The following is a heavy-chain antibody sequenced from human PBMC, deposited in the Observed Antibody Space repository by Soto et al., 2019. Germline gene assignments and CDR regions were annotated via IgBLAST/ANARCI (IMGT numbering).Heavy chain of an antibody. Sequence: ASLKVSCKVSGYTLTELSMHWVRQAPGKGLEWMGGFDPEDGETIYAQKFQGRVTMTEDTSTDTAYMELSSLRSEDTAVYYCATRDTNWHDGALDYWGQGTLVTVSS. CDR1: GYTLTELS. CDR2: FDPEDGET. D-gene: IGHD1-20*01. J-gene: IGHJ4*02. V-gene: IGHV1-24*01. CDR3: ATRDTNWHDGALDY.